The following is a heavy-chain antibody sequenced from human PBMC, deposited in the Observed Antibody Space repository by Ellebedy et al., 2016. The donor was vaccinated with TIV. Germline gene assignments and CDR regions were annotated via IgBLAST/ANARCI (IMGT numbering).Heavy chain of an antibody. CDR1: GDSISSSNW. CDR3: ARKYYYDSSAFYY. Sequence: MPSETLSLTCAVSGDSISSSNWWNWVRQTPGKGLEWIGEIYQSGSTNYNPSLKSRVTISVDKSKHQFSLKLTSVTAADTAVYYCARKYYYDSSAFYYWGQGTLVTVSS. CDR2: IYQSGST. D-gene: IGHD3-22*01. V-gene: IGHV4-4*02. J-gene: IGHJ4*02.